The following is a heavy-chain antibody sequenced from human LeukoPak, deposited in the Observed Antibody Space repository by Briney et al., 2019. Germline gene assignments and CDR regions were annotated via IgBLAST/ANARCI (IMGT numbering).Heavy chain of an antibody. Sequence: SETLSLTCTVSGGSISSSSYYWGWIRQPPGKGLEWIGSIYYSGSTYYNPSLKSRVTISVDTSKNQFSLKLSSVTAADTAVYYCAREGTGYSSSWRSGASVDYWGQGTLVTVSS. CDR1: GGSISSSSYY. D-gene: IGHD6-13*01. J-gene: IGHJ4*02. CDR3: AREGTGYSSSWRSGASVDY. CDR2: IYYSGST. V-gene: IGHV4-39*02.